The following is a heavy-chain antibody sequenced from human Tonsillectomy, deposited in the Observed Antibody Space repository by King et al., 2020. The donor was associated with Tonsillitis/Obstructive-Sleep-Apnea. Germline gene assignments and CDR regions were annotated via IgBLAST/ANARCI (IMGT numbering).Heavy chain of an antibody. CDR3: ARADTRGYINI. V-gene: IGHV4-34*01. CDR2: INHSGST. CDR1: GGSFSGYY. Sequence: VQLQQWGAGLLKPSETLSLPCAVYGGSFSGYYWSWIRQPPGKGLEWIGEINHSGSTNYNPSLKSRVTISVDTSKNQFSLKLSSVTAADTAVYYCARADTRGYINIWGQGTMVTVSS. D-gene: IGHD5-18*01. J-gene: IGHJ3*02.